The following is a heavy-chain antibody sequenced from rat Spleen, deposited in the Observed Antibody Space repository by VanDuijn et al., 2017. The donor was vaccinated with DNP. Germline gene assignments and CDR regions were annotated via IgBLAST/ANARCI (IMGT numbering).Heavy chain of an antibody. CDR1: GFNFNDHW. CDR3: TSNPHIRTAAPFDY. J-gene: IGHJ2*01. V-gene: IGHV5-31*01. CDR2: ITNTGDGS. Sequence: EVKLVESGGGLVQPGSSLKLSCAASGFNFNDHWMTWIRQAPGKGLEWVASITNTGDGSYYSDSVKGRFSISRDNTKSTLYLQVNSLRSEDTATYYCTSNPHIRTAAPFDYWGQGVMVTVSS. D-gene: IGHD3-8*01.